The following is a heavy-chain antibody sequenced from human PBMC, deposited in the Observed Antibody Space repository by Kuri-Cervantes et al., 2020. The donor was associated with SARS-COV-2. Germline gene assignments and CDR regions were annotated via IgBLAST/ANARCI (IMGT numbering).Heavy chain of an antibody. CDR2: ISYDGSNK. CDR1: GFNFSSYG. V-gene: IGHV3-30*03. CDR3: TTDYLTGCSGGSCNLLDNYYYYMDV. J-gene: IGHJ6*03. D-gene: IGHD2-15*01. Sequence: GESLKISCAASGFNFSSYGMHWVRQAPGKGLEWVAVISYDGSNKYYADSVKGRFTISRDNSKNTPYLQMKSLKTEDTAVYYCTTDYLTGCSGGSCNLLDNYYYYMDVWGKGTTVTVSS.